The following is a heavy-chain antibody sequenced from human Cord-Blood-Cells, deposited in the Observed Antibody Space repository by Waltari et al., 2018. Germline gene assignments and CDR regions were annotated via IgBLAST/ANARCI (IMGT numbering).Heavy chain of an antibody. D-gene: IGHD6-19*01. J-gene: IGHJ4*02. CDR2: IYYSGST. V-gene: IGHV4-39*01. Sequence: QLQLQESGPGLVKPSETLSLTCTVSGGSISSSSYYWGWIRQPPGKGLEWIGSIYYSGSTYDHPSLKSRVTISVDTSKNQFSLKLSSVTAADTAVYYCATARRSSGYYFDYWGQGTLVTVSS. CDR1: GGSISSSSYY. CDR3: ATARRSSGYYFDY.